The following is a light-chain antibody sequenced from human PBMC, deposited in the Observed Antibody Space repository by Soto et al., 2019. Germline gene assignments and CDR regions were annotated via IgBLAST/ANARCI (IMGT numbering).Light chain of an antibody. CDR1: SSNIGTNA. CDR3: AAWDGSLNGYV. Sequence: QSVLTQPPSASGTPGQRVTISCSGGSSNIGTNAVNWYQQLPGTAPKLLIYNNNQRPSGVPDRFSGSKSDTSASLAISGLQSEDEADYYCAAWDGSLNGYVFGTGTKVTVL. V-gene: IGLV1-44*01. CDR2: NNN. J-gene: IGLJ1*01.